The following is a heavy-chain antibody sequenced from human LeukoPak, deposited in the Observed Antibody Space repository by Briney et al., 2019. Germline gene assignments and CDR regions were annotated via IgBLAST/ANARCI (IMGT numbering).Heavy chain of an antibody. CDR3: ARDPYSYDRSGYKLDSYFDY. V-gene: IGHV3-7*01. CDR1: GFTFSNYW. CDR2: IEQDGSEK. Sequence: GGSLRLSCTVSGFTFSNYWMSWVRQTPGKGLEWVANIEQDGSEKWYVDSVKGRFTISRDNAKNSLYLQMNSLRAEDTAVYYCARDPYSYDRSGYKLDSYFDYWGQGTLVTVSS. D-gene: IGHD3-22*01. J-gene: IGHJ4*02.